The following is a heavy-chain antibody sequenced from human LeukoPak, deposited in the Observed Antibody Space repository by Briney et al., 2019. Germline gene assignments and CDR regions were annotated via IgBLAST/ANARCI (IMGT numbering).Heavy chain of an antibody. Sequence: GASVKVSCKASGYTFTSYGISWVRQAPGQGLEWMGGISAYNGNTNYAQKLQGRVTMTSDTSTSTAYMELRSLRSGDTAVYYCARDSYYDFWSGYIIDYWGQGTLVTVSS. CDR1: GYTFTSYG. CDR2: ISAYNGNT. V-gene: IGHV1-18*01. J-gene: IGHJ4*02. D-gene: IGHD3-3*01. CDR3: ARDSYYDFWSGYIIDY.